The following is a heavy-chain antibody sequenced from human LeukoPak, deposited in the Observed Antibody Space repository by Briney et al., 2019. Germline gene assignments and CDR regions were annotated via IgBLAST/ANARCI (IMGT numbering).Heavy chain of an antibody. V-gene: IGHV4-31*03. CDR2: IYYSGST. Sequence: SETLSLTCTVSGGSISSGGYYWSWIRQHPGKGLEWIGYIYYSGSTYYNPSLKSRVTISVDTSKNQFSLKLSSVTAADTAVYYCARGSHYYYCMDVWGKGTTVTVSS. CDR3: ARGSHYYYCMDV. CDR1: GGSISSGGYY. J-gene: IGHJ6*03.